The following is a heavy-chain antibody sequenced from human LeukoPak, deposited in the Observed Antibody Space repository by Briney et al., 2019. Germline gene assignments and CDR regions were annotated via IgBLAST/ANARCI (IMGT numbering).Heavy chain of an antibody. J-gene: IGHJ6*04. V-gene: IGHV3-23*01. CDR1: GFTFSSYA. CDR2: INDNGDGT. D-gene: IGHD5-12*01. CDR3: AKDRAYSGYDLGPMDV. Sequence: PGGSLRLSCAASGFTFSSYAMSWVRQAPGKGLKWVSTINDNGDGTYYADSVKGRFTISRDSSKNTLYLQMNSLRAEDTAVYYCAKDRAYSGYDLGPMDVWGKGTTVTVSS.